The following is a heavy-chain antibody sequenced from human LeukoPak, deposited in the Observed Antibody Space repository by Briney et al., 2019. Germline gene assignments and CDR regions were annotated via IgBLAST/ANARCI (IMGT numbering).Heavy chain of an antibody. CDR1: GGSFSGYY. Sequence: SETLSLTCAVYGGSFSGYYWSWIRQPPGKGLEWIGEINHSGSTNYNPSLKSRVTISVDTSKNQFSLKLTSVTDADTAVYYCANPARDFADSGAITWWGQGTLVTVSS. CDR3: ANPARDFADSGAITW. D-gene: IGHD4-17*01. CDR2: INHSGST. J-gene: IGHJ4*02. V-gene: IGHV4-34*01.